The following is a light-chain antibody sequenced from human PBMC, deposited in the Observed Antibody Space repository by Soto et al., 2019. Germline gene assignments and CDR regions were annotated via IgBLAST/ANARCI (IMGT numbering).Light chain of an antibody. J-gene: IGKJ1*01. Sequence: DIQMTQSPSTLSASVGDRVTITCRASQSISSSLAWYQQKPGKAPQVLIYKASSLQSGVPSRFSGSGSGTEFTLTISSLQPDDFATYYCQQYNSYSTWTFGQGTKVDIK. V-gene: IGKV1-5*03. CDR1: QSISSS. CDR2: KAS. CDR3: QQYNSYSTWT.